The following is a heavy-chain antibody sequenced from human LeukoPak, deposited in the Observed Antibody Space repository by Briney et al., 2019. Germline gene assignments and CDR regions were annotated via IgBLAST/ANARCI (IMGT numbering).Heavy chain of an antibody. CDR2: IKQDGSEK. CDR3: ARQDVGATAPFDY. V-gene: IGHV3-7*01. J-gene: IGHJ4*02. Sequence: PGGSLRLSCAASGFTFSSYCMSWVRQAPGKGLEWVANIKQDGSEKYYVDSVKGRFTISRDNAKTSLYLQMNSLRAEDTAVYYCARQDVGATAPFDYWGQGTLVTVSS. CDR1: GFTFSSYC. D-gene: IGHD1-26*01.